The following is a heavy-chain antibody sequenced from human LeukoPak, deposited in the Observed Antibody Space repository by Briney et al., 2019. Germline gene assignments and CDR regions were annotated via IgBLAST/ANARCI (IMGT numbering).Heavy chain of an antibody. J-gene: IGHJ4*02. V-gene: IGHV3-21*01. D-gene: IGHD3-3*02. CDR3: AREVGHIWSGYYFDY. Sequence: GGSLRLSCAASGFTFSSYSMSWIRQAPGKGLEWISSINSSSSYIYYADSVNGRFTISRDNAKNSLYLQMNSLRAEDTAGYYCAREVGHIWSGYYFDYWGQGTLVTVSS. CDR2: INSSSSYI. CDR1: GFTFSSYS.